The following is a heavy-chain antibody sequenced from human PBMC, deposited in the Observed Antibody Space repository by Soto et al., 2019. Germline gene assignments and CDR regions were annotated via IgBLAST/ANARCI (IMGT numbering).Heavy chain of an antibody. CDR2: ISGSGGST. J-gene: IGHJ6*03. CDR1: GFTFSSYA. V-gene: IGHV3-23*01. D-gene: IGHD3-3*01. CDR3: AKDPGDYYDFWSGSFQYYYMDV. Sequence: GGSLRLSCAASGFTFSSYAMSWVRQAPGKGLEWVSAISGSGGSTYYADSVKGRFTISRDNSKNTLYLQMNSLRAEDTAVYYCAKDPGDYYDFWSGSFQYYYMDVWGKGTTVTVSS.